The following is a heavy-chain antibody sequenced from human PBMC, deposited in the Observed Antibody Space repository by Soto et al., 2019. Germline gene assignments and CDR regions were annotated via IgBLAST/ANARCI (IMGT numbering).Heavy chain of an antibody. V-gene: IGHV4-59*01. J-gene: IGHJ4*02. CDR3: ARGHYSSGWPIDH. D-gene: IGHD6-19*01. CDR2: VFHSATT. CDR1: GDSFSYYY. Sequence: SETLSLTCTVSGDSFSYYYWNWIRQVPGKGLEWIGFVFHSATTSYNPSLKTRVAISDDTSKKQFSLRLTSVTAADTAIYYCARGHYSSGWPIDHWGQGILVTVSS.